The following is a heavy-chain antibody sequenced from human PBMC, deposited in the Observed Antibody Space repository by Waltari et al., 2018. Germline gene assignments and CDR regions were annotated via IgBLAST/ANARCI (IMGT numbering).Heavy chain of an antibody. Sequence: QVQLQESGPGLVKPSETLSLTCAVSGYSISSGYYWGWIRQPPGKGLEWIGSIYHSGSTYYNPSLKCRVTISVDTSKNQFSLKRSSVTAADTAVYYCARAPRGVTTFDYWGQGTLVTVSS. V-gene: IGHV4-38-2*01. CDR3: ARAPRGVTTFDY. CDR2: IYHSGST. J-gene: IGHJ4*02. CDR1: GYSISSGYY. D-gene: IGHD4-17*01.